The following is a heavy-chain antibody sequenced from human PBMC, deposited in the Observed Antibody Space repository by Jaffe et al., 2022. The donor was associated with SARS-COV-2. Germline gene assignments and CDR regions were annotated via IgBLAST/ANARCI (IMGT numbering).Heavy chain of an antibody. CDR2: ISYDGSNK. V-gene: IGHV3-30*03. Sequence: QVQLVESGGGVVQPGRSLRLSCAASGFTFSSYGMHWVRQAPGKGLEWVAVISYDGSNKYYADSVKGRFTISRDNSKNTLYLQMNSLRAEDTAVYYCARRPDYYGSGSYSYGMDVWGQGTTVTVSS. CDR3: ARRPDYYGSGSYSYGMDV. CDR1: GFTFSSYG. D-gene: IGHD3-10*01. J-gene: IGHJ6*02.